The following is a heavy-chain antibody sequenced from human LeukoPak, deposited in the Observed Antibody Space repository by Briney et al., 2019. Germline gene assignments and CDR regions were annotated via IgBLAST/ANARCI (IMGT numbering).Heavy chain of an antibody. D-gene: IGHD5-12*01. CDR2: ISSSGSTI. J-gene: IGHJ4*02. Sequence: GGSLGLSCAASGFTFSSYEMNWVRQAPGKGLEWVSYISSSGSTIYYADSVKGRFTISRDNAKNSLYLQMNSLRAEDTAVYYCAREDIVATIDCFDYWGQGTLVAVSS. CDR1: GFTFSSYE. CDR3: AREDIVATIDCFDY. V-gene: IGHV3-48*03.